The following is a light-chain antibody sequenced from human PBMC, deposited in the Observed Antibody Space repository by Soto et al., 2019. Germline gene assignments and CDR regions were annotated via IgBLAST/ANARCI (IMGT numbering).Light chain of an antibody. CDR2: DAS. CDR3: HQWSTWPRT. J-gene: IGKJ4*01. V-gene: IGKV3-11*01. Sequence: EIVLTQSPATLSLSPGERATLSCRASQSVSSYLAWYQHKPGQAPRLLIYDASNRATDIPARFSGSGSGTDFTLTISSLEPEDFAVYYCHQWSTWPRTFGGGTKVEIK. CDR1: QSVSSY.